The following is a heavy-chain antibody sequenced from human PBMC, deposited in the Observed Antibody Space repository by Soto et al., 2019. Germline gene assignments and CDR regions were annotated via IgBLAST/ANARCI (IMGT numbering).Heavy chain of an antibody. CDR3: ARENLAVAGTFDY. V-gene: IGHV4-61*01. D-gene: IGHD6-19*01. CDR1: GGSVISGSYY. J-gene: IGHJ4*02. Sequence: SETLSLTCTVSGGSVISGSYYWSWIRQPPGKGLEWIGYIYYSGSTNYNPSLKSRVTISVDTSKNQFSLKLSSVTAADMAVYYCARENLAVAGTFDYWGQGTLITVSS. CDR2: IYYSGST.